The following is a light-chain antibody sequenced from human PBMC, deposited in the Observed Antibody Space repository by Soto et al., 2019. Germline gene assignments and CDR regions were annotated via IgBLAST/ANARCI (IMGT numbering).Light chain of an antibody. CDR1: QTVSFY. CDR3: QQRSNWPPFT. V-gene: IGKV3-11*01. J-gene: IGKJ3*01. Sequence: EIVLTQSPATLYLSPGERATLSCRASQTVSFYLAWYQQKPGQAPRLLIYDASKRATGTPARFSGSGSGTDFTLTISSLEPEDFAVYYCQQRSNWPPFTFGPGTKVDIK. CDR2: DAS.